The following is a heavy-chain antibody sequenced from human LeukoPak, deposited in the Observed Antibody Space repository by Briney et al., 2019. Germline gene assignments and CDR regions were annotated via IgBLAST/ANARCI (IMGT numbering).Heavy chain of an antibody. CDR3: ARRYLDFWSGYYTSGFDS. J-gene: IGHJ4*02. D-gene: IGHD3-3*01. V-gene: IGHV4-39*01. CDR1: GGSISSSSHY. CDR2: IYYGGST. Sequence: SETLSLTCSVSGGSISSSSHYWGWIRQPPGKGLGWIGNIYYGGSTYYNPSLKSRVTMFVDTSKNQFSLKLNSVTAADTGVYYCARRYLDFWSGYYTSGFDSWGQGTLVTVSS.